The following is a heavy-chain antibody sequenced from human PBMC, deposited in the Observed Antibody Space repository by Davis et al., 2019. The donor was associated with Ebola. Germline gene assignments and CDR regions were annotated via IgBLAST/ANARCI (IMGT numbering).Heavy chain of an antibody. D-gene: IGHD1-1*01. CDR2: ISGYNDNT. V-gene: IGHV1-18*01. CDR3: ATLRWNDKYYFDY. Sequence: ASVKVSCKASGYNFTTYGITWVRQAPGQGLEWMGWISGYNDNTNYAQNPQGRVTMTTDTSTSTAYMELRSLRSEDTAVYYCATLRWNDKYYFDYWGQGTLVTVSS. J-gene: IGHJ4*02. CDR1: GYNFTTYG.